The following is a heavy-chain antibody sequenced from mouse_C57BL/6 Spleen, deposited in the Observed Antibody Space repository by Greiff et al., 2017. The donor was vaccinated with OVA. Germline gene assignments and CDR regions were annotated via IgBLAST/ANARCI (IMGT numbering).Heavy chain of an antibody. CDR2: IWTGGGT. D-gene: IGHD1-1*01. V-gene: IGHV2-9-1*01. J-gene: IGHJ1*03. CDR3: ARYDGSSDWYFDV. Sequence: VKLQESGPGLVAPSQSLSLSCTVSGFSLTSYAISWVRQPPGKGLEWLGTIWTGGGTNYNPALKSRLCISKDNSKRQVILKMNSVKTDDTARDYCARYDGSSDWYFDVWGTGTTVTVSS. CDR1: GFSLTSYA.